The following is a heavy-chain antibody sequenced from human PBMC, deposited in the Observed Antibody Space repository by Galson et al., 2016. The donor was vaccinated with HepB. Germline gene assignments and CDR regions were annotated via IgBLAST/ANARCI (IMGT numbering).Heavy chain of an antibody. D-gene: IGHD3-10*01. J-gene: IGHJ4*02. Sequence: SLRLSCAASGFTFSNYAMNWVRQAPGKGLEYVSGISNSGGTTYYADSVKGRFTISGDNSKNTLYLQMTSLRPEDTAVYYCVRVIRATAGSDYWGQGTLVTVSS. CDR3: VRVIRATAGSDY. CDR2: ISNSGGTT. V-gene: IGHV3-64D*06. CDR1: GFTFSNYA.